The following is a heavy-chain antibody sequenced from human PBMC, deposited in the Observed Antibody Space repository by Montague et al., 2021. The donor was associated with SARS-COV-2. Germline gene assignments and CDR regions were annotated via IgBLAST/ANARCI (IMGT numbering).Heavy chain of an antibody. D-gene: IGHD3-9*01. CDR2: VLYNNGT. CDR3: VRHPHYDGLNGPPDF. J-gene: IGHJ3*01. V-gene: IGHV4-59*08. CDR1: GVSVTDYY. Sequence: SETLSLTCTVSGVSVTDYYWSWIRQPPGKGLEWVGDVLYNNGTNFNPSLKSRVAISVDTSKNQFSLRLTSVTAADTAFYYYVRHPHYDGLNGPPDFWDQGTLVTVSS.